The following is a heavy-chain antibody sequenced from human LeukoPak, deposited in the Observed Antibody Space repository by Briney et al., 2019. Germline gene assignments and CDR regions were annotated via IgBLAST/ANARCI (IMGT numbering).Heavy chain of an antibody. CDR2: IKQDGSEK. Sequence: PGGSLRLSCAASGFTFSSYWMSWVRQAPGKGLEWVANIKQDGSEKYYVDSVKGRFTISRGNAKNSLYLQMNSLRAEDTAVYYCASGEQWLEEGGGYFDYWGQGTLVTVSS. D-gene: IGHD6-19*01. V-gene: IGHV3-7*01. CDR3: ASGEQWLEEGGGYFDY. J-gene: IGHJ4*02. CDR1: GFTFSSYW.